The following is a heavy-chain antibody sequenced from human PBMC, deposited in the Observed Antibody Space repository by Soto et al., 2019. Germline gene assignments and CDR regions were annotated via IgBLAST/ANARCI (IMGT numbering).Heavy chain of an antibody. CDR1: GGTVSSYV. J-gene: IGHJ4*02. CDR3: ARDLSSDSTGFRGYDL. V-gene: IGHV1-69*01. D-gene: IGHD3-10*01. CDR2: FIPIFVSA. Sequence: QVHLVQSGAEVKKAGSSVKVSCKASGGTVSSYVITWVRQAPGKGLEWMGVFIPIFVSAHYAPKFQGRLTLTADESTSTAYMELSGLRSGDTAIYYCARDLSSDSTGFRGYDLWGQGTLVTVSS.